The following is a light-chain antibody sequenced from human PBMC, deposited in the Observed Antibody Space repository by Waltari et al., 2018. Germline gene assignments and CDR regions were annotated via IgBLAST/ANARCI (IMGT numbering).Light chain of an antibody. Sequence: EIVLTQSPATLSLSAGERATLSCRASQIVGTNLAGYQKGPGQAPRLLIYDAFDRAAGVPARFSGSSSGVEFTLTISSLEPEDSGVYFCQQRYKWPHSFGGGTKVEI. V-gene: IGKV3-11*01. CDR3: QQRYKWPHS. CDR1: QIVGTN. CDR2: DAF. J-gene: IGKJ4*01.